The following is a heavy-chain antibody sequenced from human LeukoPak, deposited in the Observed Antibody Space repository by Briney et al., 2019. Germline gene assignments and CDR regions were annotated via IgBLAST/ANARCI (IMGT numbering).Heavy chain of an antibody. Sequence: SSETLSLTCAVYGGSFSGYYWSWIRQPPGKGLEWIGEINHSGSTNYNPSLKSRVTISVDTSKSQFSLKLSSVTAADTAVYYCARGSLTYYYGSGSSPHFDYWGQGTLVTVSS. CDR3: ARGSLTYYYGSGSSPHFDY. V-gene: IGHV4-34*01. J-gene: IGHJ4*02. D-gene: IGHD3-10*01. CDR1: GGSFSGYY. CDR2: INHSGST.